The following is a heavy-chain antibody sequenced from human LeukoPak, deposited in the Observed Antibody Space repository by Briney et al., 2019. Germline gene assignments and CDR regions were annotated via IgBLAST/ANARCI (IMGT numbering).Heavy chain of an antibody. CDR3: ARRSCTNGVCYTGHRTFDY. Sequence: GESLKISCKGSGYRFTSYWIGWVRQMPGKGLEWMGIIYPGDSDTRYSPSFQGQVTISADKSISTAYLQWSSLKASDTAMYYCARRSCTNGVCYTGHRTFDYWGQGTLVTVSS. D-gene: IGHD2-8*01. J-gene: IGHJ4*02. CDR2: IYPGDSDT. V-gene: IGHV5-51*01. CDR1: GYRFTSYW.